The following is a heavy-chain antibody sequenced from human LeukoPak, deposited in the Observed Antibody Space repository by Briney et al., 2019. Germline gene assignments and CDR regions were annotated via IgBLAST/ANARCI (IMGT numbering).Heavy chain of an antibody. V-gene: IGHV3-64*04. Sequence: GGSLRLSCSASGFTFSSYAMHWVRQAPGKGLEYVSAISSNGGSTYYADSVKGRFTISRDNSKNTLYLQMNSLRAEDTAVYYCARVGYYDFWSGYPPGYFDYWGQGTLVTVSS. CDR1: GFTFSSYA. J-gene: IGHJ4*02. D-gene: IGHD3-3*01. CDR3: ARVGYYDFWSGYPPGYFDY. CDR2: ISSNGGST.